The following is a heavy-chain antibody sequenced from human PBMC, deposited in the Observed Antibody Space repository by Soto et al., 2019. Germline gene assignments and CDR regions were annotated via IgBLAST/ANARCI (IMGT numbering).Heavy chain of an antibody. D-gene: IGHD3-22*01. CDR1: GGSISSYY. CDR2: IYYSGST. J-gene: IGHJ3*02. Sequence: PSETLSLTCTVSGGSISSYYWSWIRQPPGKGLEWIGYIYYSGSTNYTPSLTSRVTISVDTSKNQLSLKLSSVTAADTAVYYCASLYDSSEIDIWGQGTMVTVSS. CDR3: ASLYDSSEIDI. V-gene: IGHV4-59*01.